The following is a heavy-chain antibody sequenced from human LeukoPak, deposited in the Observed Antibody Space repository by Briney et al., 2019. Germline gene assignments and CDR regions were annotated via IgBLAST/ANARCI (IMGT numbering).Heavy chain of an antibody. Sequence: GASVKVSCKASGGTFSNHAVSWVRQAPGQGLEWMGGIIPIFGTANYAQKFQGRVTITADESTSTAYMELSSLRSDDTAVYYCARSPDILTGENFDYWGQGTLVTVSS. CDR2: IIPIFGTA. D-gene: IGHD3-9*01. J-gene: IGHJ4*02. V-gene: IGHV1-69*13. CDR1: GGTFSNHA. CDR3: ARSPDILTGENFDY.